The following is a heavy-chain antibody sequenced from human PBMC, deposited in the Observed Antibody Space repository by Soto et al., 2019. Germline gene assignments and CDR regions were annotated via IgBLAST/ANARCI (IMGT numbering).Heavy chain of an antibody. D-gene: IGHD4-17*01. V-gene: IGHV3-66*01. J-gene: IGHJ4*02. CDR1: GFTVSNNY. CDR2: IYSGVVT. Sequence: EVQLVESGGGLVQPGGSLRLSCAASGFTVSNNYMCWVRQAPGKGLEWVSLIYSGVVTHYADSVRGRFTISRDNSRNTLYLQMNSLRADDTAVYYCAKRGTTVTTSLWYWGQGTLVTVSS. CDR3: AKRGTTVTTSLWY.